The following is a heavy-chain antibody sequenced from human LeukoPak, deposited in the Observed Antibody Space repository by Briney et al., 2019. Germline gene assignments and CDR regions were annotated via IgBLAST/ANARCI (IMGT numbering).Heavy chain of an antibody. Sequence: GGSLRLSCAASGFTFSTYYLNWVRQAPGKGLEWVSSISGSSSYIFYADSLKGRFTISRDNAKNSLYLQMNSLRAEDTAVYYCAREMGFSPYFDYWGQGTLVTVSS. CDR3: AREMGFSPYFDY. J-gene: IGHJ4*02. CDR1: GFTFSTYY. CDR2: ISGSSSYI. D-gene: IGHD2-8*01. V-gene: IGHV3-21*01.